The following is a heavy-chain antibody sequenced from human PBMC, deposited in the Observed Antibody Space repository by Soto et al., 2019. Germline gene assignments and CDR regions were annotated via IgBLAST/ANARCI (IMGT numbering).Heavy chain of an antibody. D-gene: IGHD3-10*01. V-gene: IGHV1-18*01. Sequence: ASVNVYCKASGYTFTSYGISLVRQAPGQGLEWMGWISAYNGNTNYAQKLQGRVTMTTDTSTSTAYMELRSLRSDDTAVYYCARLYYGSGSYGAFDIWGQGTIVPSPQ. CDR2: ISAYNGNT. CDR3: ARLYYGSGSYGAFDI. CDR1: GYTFTSYG. J-gene: IGHJ3*02.